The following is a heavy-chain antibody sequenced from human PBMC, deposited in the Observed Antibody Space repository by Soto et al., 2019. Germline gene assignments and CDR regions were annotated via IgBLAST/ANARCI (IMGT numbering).Heavy chain of an antibody. CDR2: INAGNGNT. Sequence: ASVKASCKASGNTFTSYALTWVRQAPGQRIEWMGWINAGNGNTKYTQKLQGRVTITRDTSTSTAYMELRSLRSDDTAVYYCAREVVPAAKLTPRNAVDISGQGPIVSVSS. CDR1: GNTFTSYA. CDR3: AREVVPAAKLTPRNAVDI. V-gene: IGHV1-3*01. D-gene: IGHD2-2*01. J-gene: IGHJ3*02.